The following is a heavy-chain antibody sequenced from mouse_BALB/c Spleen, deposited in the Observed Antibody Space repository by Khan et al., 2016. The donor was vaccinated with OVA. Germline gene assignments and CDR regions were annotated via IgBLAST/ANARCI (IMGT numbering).Heavy chain of an antibody. D-gene: IGHD2-2*01. CDR1: GYSFTSYY. CDR3: TRHGYVAWFTY. CDR2: IDHFSGGT. J-gene: IGHJ3*01. V-gene: IGHV1-31*01. Sequence: VQLKQSGPELMKPGASVKISCKASGYSFTSYYIHWVMQSHGKSLEWIGYIDHFSGGTTYNKKFKGKATLTVDKYSSTAYIHLRNLTSEDSAVYYCTRHGYVAWFTYWGQGTLVTVSA.